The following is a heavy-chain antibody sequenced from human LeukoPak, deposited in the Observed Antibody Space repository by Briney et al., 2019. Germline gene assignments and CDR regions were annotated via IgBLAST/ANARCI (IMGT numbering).Heavy chain of an antibody. Sequence: GGSLRLSCAASGFTFSSYAMSWVRQAPGKGLEWVSAISGSGGSTYYADSVKGRFTISRDNSKNTLCLQMNSLRAEDTAVYYCAKGYYYDSSGYGSWGQGTMVTVSS. D-gene: IGHD3-22*01. CDR1: GFTFSSYA. V-gene: IGHV3-23*01. CDR3: AKGYYYDSSGYGS. J-gene: IGHJ3*01. CDR2: ISGSGGST.